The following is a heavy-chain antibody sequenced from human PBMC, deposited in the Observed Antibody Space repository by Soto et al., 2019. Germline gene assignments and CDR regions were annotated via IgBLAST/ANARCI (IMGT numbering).Heavy chain of an antibody. CDR1: GFTFGNYA. D-gene: IGHD2-8*01. Sequence: EVQLLESWGGLVQPGGSLRLSCAGSGFTFGNYAMSWVRQAPGKGLEWVSNIGGGGGDTYYADSVKGRFTISRDNSKNAVYLQMNSLRDEDTAVYDCEKCLGVGKCTNGIWHRLQHWGQGTLVTCSS. V-gene: IGHV3-23*01. CDR3: EKCLGVGKCTNGIWHRLQH. J-gene: IGHJ1*01. CDR2: IGGGGGDT.